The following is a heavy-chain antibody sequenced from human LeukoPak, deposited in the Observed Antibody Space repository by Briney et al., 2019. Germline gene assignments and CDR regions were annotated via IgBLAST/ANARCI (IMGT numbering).Heavy chain of an antibody. Sequence: ASVKVSCKASGYTFTTYYTHWVRQAPGQGLEWMGIINPSGGSTSYAQKFQGRVTMTRDTSTSTVYMELSSLRSEDTAVFYCARARMTTTVTPGSGLYYWGQGTLVTVSS. J-gene: IGHJ4*02. D-gene: IGHD4-23*01. CDR3: ARARMTTTVTPGSGLYY. CDR1: GYTFTTYY. CDR2: INPSGGST. V-gene: IGHV1-46*01.